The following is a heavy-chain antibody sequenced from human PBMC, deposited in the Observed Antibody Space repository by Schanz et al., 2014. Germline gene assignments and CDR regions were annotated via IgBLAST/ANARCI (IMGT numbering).Heavy chain of an antibody. CDR1: GDSISSTSYY. CDR3: ARLWGGWRIPDY. Sequence: QLQMQESGPGLVKPSETLSLTCSVSGDSISSTSYYWGWIRQPPGKGLEWIGSIYYSGSTYYNASSRRGAPITVDASKNKSPQKLNSGPAADSAVYYCARLWGGWRIPDYWGQGTLVTVSS. CDR2: IYYSGST. J-gene: IGHJ4*02. D-gene: IGHD6-19*01. V-gene: IGHV4-39*01.